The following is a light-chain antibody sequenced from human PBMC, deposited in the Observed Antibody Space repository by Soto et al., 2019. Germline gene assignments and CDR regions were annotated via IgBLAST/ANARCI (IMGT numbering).Light chain of an antibody. J-gene: IGKJ1*01. CDR2: DAS. V-gene: IGKV1-5*01. Sequence: DIQMTQSPSSLSASVGDSVTITCRARQSISGWLAWYQQKPGEAPKVLIYDASSLESGVPSRFSGSGSGTEFTLTISSLQPDDFAAYYCQHYDSYPWAFGQGTKVDIK. CDR3: QHYDSYPWA. CDR1: QSISGW.